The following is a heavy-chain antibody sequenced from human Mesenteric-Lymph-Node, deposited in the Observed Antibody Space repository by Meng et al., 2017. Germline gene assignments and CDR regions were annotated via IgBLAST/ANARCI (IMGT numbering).Heavy chain of an antibody. V-gene: IGHV4-34*01. CDR1: GGSFGGYY. CDR2: INHSGST. CDR3: ARGGYGDYAKRIFDP. Sequence: QVRLPQWGAGLLKPSETLSLPCAVYGGSFGGYYWNWIRQPPGKGLEWIGEINHSGSTNYNPSLKSRVTISVDTSKNQFSLKLSSVTAADTAVYYCARGGYGDYAKRIFDPWGQGTLVTVSS. D-gene: IGHD4-17*01. J-gene: IGHJ5*02.